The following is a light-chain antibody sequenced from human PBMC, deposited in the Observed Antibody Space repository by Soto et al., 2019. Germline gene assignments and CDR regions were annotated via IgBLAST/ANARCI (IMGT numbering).Light chain of an antibody. CDR1: QSISSW. Sequence: DIQMTQSPSTLSASVGDRVTLTCRASQSISSWLAWFQQKPGKAPKLLIYKASSLESVVPSRFSGSGSGTDFTLTISSLQPDDFATYYCQQYNIYPWTFGQGTKVDIK. CDR2: KAS. J-gene: IGKJ1*01. CDR3: QQYNIYPWT. V-gene: IGKV1-5*03.